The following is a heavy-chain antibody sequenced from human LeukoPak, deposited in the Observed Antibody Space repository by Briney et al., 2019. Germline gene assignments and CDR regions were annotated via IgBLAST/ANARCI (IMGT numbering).Heavy chain of an antibody. J-gene: IGHJ3*02. D-gene: IGHD3-10*01. V-gene: IGHV4-59*06. CDR2: IYYSGST. CDR1: GGSISSYY. Sequence: SETLSLTCTVSGGSISSYYWSWIRQPPEKGLEWIGYIYYSGSTYYNPSLKSRVTISVDTSKNQFSLKLSSVTAADTAVYYCARTPMVRGVMTAFDIWGQGTMVTVSS. CDR3: ARTPMVRGVMTAFDI.